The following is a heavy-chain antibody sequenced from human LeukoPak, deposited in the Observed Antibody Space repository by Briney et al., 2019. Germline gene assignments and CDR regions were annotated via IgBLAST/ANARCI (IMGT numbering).Heavy chain of an antibody. CDR1: VGTFSNYA. D-gene: IGHD6-19*01. CDR3: ARAPGIAVVGTEFDY. J-gene: IGHJ4*02. Sequence: SVKVSCKASVGTFSNYAISWVRQAPGQGLEWMGGSIPILGIANYAQRFQGRVTITADKSTSTAYMELSSLRSEDTAVYYCARAPGIAVVGTEFDYWGQGTLVTVSS. CDR2: SIPILGIA. V-gene: IGHV1-69*10.